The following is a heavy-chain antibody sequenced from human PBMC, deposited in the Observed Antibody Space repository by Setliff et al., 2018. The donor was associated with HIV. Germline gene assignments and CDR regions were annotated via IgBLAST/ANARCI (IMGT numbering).Heavy chain of an antibody. D-gene: IGHD4-17*01. CDR3: AGARYGDYGGDINWFDP. Sequence: ASVKVSCKASGYTFINYAMNWVRQAPGQGLEWMGWINTNTGSPTYAQAFTGRFVFSVDTSVTTAYLQISSLKAEDTAVYYWAGARYGDYGGDINWFDPWGQGTLVTGSS. V-gene: IGHV7-4-1*02. J-gene: IGHJ5*02. CDR2: INTNTGSP. CDR1: GYTFINYA.